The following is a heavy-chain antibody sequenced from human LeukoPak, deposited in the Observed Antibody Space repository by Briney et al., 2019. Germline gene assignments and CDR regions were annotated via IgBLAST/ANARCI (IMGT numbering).Heavy chain of an antibody. CDR3: ARARDYYDSSGYPYYFDY. V-gene: IGHV1-46*01. J-gene: IGHJ4*02. CDR1: GHTFTSYY. CDR2: INPSGGST. D-gene: IGHD3-22*01. Sequence: ASVKVSCKASGHTFTSYYMHWVRQAPGQGLEWMGIINPSGGSTSYAQKFQGRVTMTRDMSTSTVYMELSSLRSEDTAVYYCARARDYYDSSGYPYYFDYWGQGTLVTVSS.